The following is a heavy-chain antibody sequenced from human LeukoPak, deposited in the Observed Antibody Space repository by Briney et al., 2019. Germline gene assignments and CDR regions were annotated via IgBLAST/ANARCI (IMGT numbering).Heavy chain of an antibody. CDR1: GFTFSSYA. J-gene: IGHJ4*02. V-gene: IGHV3-23*01. CDR2: ISGSGGST. D-gene: IGHD3-22*01. CDR3: AKDRIITTITD. Sequence: GGSLRLSCAASGFTFSSYAMSWVRQAPGKGLEWVSAISGSGGSTYYADSVKGRFTISRDNPKNTLYLRMNSLRAEDTAVYYCAKDRIITTITDWGQGTLVTVSS.